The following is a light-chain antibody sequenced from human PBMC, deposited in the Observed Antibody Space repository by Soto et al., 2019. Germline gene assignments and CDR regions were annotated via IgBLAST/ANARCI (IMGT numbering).Light chain of an antibody. CDR1: QSISNN. CDR2: GAS. CDR3: QQHNGWPLT. V-gene: IGKV3-15*01. J-gene: IGKJ4*01. Sequence: EIVMTQSPATLSVAPGERATLSCRASQSISNNLAWYQQKPGQAPRLLIFGASTRATGIPARFSGSGSGTECTLTISSLQSEDSAVYYCQQHNGWPLTFGGGTKVEIK.